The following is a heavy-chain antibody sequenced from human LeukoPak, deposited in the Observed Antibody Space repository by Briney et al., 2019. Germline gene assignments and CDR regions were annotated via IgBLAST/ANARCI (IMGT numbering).Heavy chain of an antibody. CDR2: ISYDGSNK. J-gene: IGHJ3*02. CDR3: AREVVAATVAFDI. CDR1: GFTFSSYA. D-gene: IGHD2-15*01. Sequence: PGRSLRLSCAASGFTFSSYAMHWVRQAPGKGLEWVAVISYDGSNKYYADSVKGRFTISRDNSKNTLYLQMNSLRAEDTAVYYCAREVVAATVAFDIWGQGTMVTVSS. V-gene: IGHV3-30-3*01.